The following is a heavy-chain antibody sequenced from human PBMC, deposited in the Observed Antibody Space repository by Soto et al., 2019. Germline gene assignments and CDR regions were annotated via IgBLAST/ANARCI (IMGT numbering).Heavy chain of an antibody. CDR2: ISSSSSTI. V-gene: IGHV3-48*02. CDR3: ARGRRYYDYGGNSYAFDI. D-gene: IGHD4-17*01. J-gene: IGHJ3*02. CDR1: GFTFSSYS. Sequence: HPGGSLRLSCAASGFTFSSYSMNWVRQAPGKGLEWVSYISSSSSTIYYADSVKGRFTISRDNAKNSLYLQMNSLRDEDTAVYYCARGRRYYDYGGNSYAFDIWGQGTMVTVSS.